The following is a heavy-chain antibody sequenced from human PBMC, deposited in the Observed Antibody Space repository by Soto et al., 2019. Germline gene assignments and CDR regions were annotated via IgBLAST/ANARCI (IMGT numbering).Heavy chain of an antibody. CDR3: GKDGGGETYSTAWYEFDY. CDR2: ISDTGGGT. V-gene: IGHV3-23*01. Sequence: PVGSLRLSCASSVFIFGTYAMSWVRHAPGKGPEWVAVISDTGGGTYYADSVKGRFTISRDNSKNTLYLQMNGLRAEDTGLYYCGKDGGGETYSTAWYEFDYWGQGTQVTVSS. D-gene: IGHD2-2*01. CDR1: VFIFGTYA. J-gene: IGHJ4*02.